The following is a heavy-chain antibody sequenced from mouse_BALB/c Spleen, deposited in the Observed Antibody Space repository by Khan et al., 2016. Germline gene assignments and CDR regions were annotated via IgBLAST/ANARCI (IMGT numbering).Heavy chain of an antibody. D-gene: IGHD1-1*01. CDR2: INTYTGEP. Sequence: QIQLVQSGPELKKPGETVKISCKASGYTFTNYGMNWVKQAPGKGLKWMGWINTYTGEPTYADDFKGRFAFSLETSASTAYLQINNLKNEYMATYFCASYYGSSYYAMDYWGQGTSVTVSS. CDR1: GYTFTNYG. J-gene: IGHJ4*01. CDR3: ASYYGSSYYAMDY. V-gene: IGHV9-1*02.